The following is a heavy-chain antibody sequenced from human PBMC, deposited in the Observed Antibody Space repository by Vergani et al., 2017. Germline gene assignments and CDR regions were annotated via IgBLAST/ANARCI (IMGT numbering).Heavy chain of an antibody. D-gene: IGHD6-13*01. Sequence: QVQLVQSGAEVKKPGASVKVSCKASGYTFTSYDVSWVRQAPGQGLEWMGGIIPIFGTANYAQKFQGRVTITADESTSTAYMERSSLRSEDTAVYYCARDGTRSWYEYYFDYWGQGTLVTVSS. V-gene: IGHV1-69*13. CDR2: IIPIFGTA. J-gene: IGHJ4*02. CDR1: GYTFTSYD. CDR3: ARDGTRSWYEYYFDY.